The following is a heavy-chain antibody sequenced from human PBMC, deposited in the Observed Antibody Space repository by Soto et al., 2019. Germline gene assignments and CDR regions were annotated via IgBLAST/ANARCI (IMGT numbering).Heavy chain of an antibody. CDR2: INPNSGGT. V-gene: IGHV1-2*02. J-gene: IGHJ4*02. Sequence: ASVKVSCKASGYTFTGYYMHWVRQAPGQGLEWMGWINPNSGGTKYSQKFQGRVTITRDTSASTAYMELSSLRSEDTAVYYCAKDYYDSSGYYPPALLFDYWGQGTLVTVSS. CDR3: AKDYYDSSGYYPPALLFDY. D-gene: IGHD3-22*01. CDR1: GYTFTGYY.